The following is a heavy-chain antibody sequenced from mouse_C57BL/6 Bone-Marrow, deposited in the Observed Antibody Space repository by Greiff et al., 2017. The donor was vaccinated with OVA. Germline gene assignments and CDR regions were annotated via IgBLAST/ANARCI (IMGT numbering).Heavy chain of an antibody. J-gene: IGHJ3*01. V-gene: IGHV10-3*01. CDR3: VREGERYAPLTWFAY. D-gene: IGHD6-5*01. CDR1: GFTFNTYA. CDR2: IRSKSSNYAT. Sequence: DVHLVESGGGLVQPKGSLKLSCAASGFTFNTYAMHWVRQAPGKGLEWVARIRSKSSNYATYYADSVKDRFTISRDDSQSMLYLQMNNLKTEDTAMYYCVREGERYAPLTWFAYWGQGTLVTVSA.